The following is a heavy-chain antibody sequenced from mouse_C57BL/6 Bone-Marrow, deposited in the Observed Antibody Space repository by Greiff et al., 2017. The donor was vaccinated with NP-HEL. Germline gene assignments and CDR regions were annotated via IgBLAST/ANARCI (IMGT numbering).Heavy chain of an antibody. V-gene: IGHV7-1*01. J-gene: IGHJ4*01. CDR1: GFTFSDFY. CDR3: ARDRGNYYYAMDY. D-gene: IGHD2-1*01. CDR2: SSTQAHDYTT. Sequence: EVKLMESGGGLVQSGRSLRLSCATSGFTFSDFYMEWVRQAPGKGLEWIAASSTQAHDYTTEYSASVKGRFIVSRDTSQSILYLQMNALRAEDTAIYYCARDRGNYYYAMDYWGQGTSVTVSS.